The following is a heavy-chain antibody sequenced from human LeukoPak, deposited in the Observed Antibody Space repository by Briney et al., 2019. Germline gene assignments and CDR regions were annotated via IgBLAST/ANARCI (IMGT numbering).Heavy chain of an antibody. Sequence: PGWSLRLSCSASGFTFRSYGMHWVRQAPGRGLEWVAFIRFDGSNQYYADSVKGRFTISRDNSNNTLSLQMNTLRGDDTAVYFCAKGYGESHFDSWGQGTLVTVSS. V-gene: IGHV3-30*02. CDR3: AKGYGESHFDS. J-gene: IGHJ4*02. D-gene: IGHD5-18*01. CDR2: IRFDGSNQ. CDR1: GFTFRSYG.